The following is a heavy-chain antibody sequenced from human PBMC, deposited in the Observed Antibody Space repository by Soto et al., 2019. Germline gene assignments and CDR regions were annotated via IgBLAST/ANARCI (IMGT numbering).Heavy chain of an antibody. CDR1: GFTFSSYA. CDR2: ISGGGGST. CDR3: VRDGSGSGYYYIDG. D-gene: IGHD3-10*01. V-gene: IGHV3-23*01. Sequence: GGSLRLSCAVSGFTFSSYAMSWVRQAPGKGLEWVSAISGGGGSTYYADSVKGRFTISRDNSKNTLYLQMNSLRAEDTAVYYCVRDGSGSGYYYIDGWGKGTTVTVSS. J-gene: IGHJ6*03.